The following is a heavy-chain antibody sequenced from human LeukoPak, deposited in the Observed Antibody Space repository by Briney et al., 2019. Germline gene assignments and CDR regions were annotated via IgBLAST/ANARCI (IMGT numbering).Heavy chain of an antibody. CDR3: TKGTGGYDY. Sequence: PGGSLRLSCAASGFTFSIYGVSWVRQAPGKGLEWVPGITNSGGSTYYGDSVKGRFTISRDNSKNTLYLQMNSLRAEDTAVYYCTKGTGGYDYWGQGTLVTVSS. CDR1: GFTFSIYG. J-gene: IGHJ4*02. V-gene: IGHV3-23*01. D-gene: IGHD5-12*01. CDR2: ITNSGGST.